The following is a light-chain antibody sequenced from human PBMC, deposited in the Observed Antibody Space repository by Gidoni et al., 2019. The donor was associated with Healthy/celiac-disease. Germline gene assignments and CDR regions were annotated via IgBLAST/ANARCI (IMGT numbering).Light chain of an antibody. CDR3: FSYAGSSTAVL. Sequence: QSALTQPASVSGAPGQSITISCTGTSSDVGSYNLVSWYQRQPGNAPKLMIYEGTKRPSGVSNRFSGSKSGNTSSLTVSGLQAEDEADYYCFSYAGSSTAVLFGGGTKLTVL. CDR2: EGT. V-gene: IGLV2-23*01. J-gene: IGLJ2*01. CDR1: SSDVGSYNL.